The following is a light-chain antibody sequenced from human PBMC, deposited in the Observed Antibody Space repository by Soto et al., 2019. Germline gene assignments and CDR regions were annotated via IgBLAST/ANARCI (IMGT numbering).Light chain of an antibody. V-gene: IGKV3-20*01. J-gene: IGKJ1*01. Sequence: EIVLTQSPGTLSLSPGERATLSCRASQSVSSSHLAWYQQKPGQAPRLLIYGASSRATGIPDRFSGSGSGTDFTLTISRLEPEDFAVYYCQQYGSSPWTFSQGTKVEIK. CDR3: QQYGSSPWT. CDR2: GAS. CDR1: QSVSSSH.